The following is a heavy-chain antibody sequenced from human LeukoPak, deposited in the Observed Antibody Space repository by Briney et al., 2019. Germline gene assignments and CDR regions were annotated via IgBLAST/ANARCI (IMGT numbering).Heavy chain of an antibody. CDR3: ARDGPAPGPPTEFDF. Sequence: LSLTCTVSGGSISSSSYYWGWIRQPPGKGLEWVSYISSSGYTISYGDSVKGRFTISRDNAKNSLYLQMNSLRVEDTAVYYCARDGPAPGPPTEFDFWGQGTLVTVSS. V-gene: IGHV3-11*04. D-gene: IGHD6-13*01. CDR2: ISSSGYTI. J-gene: IGHJ4*02. CDR1: GGSISSSSYY.